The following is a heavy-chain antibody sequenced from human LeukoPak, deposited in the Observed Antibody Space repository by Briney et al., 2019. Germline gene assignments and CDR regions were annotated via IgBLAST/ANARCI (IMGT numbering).Heavy chain of an antibody. J-gene: IGHJ5*02. V-gene: IGHV1-69*13. CDR3: ASRYCSSTSCLNWFDP. CDR2: IIPIFGTA. CDR1: GGTFSSYA. D-gene: IGHD2-2*01. Sequence: GASVKVSCKASGGTFSSYAISWVRQAPGQGLEWMGGIIPIFGTANYAQKVQGRVTITADESTSTAYMELSSLRSEDTAVYYCASRYCSSTSCLNWFDPWGQGTLVTVSS.